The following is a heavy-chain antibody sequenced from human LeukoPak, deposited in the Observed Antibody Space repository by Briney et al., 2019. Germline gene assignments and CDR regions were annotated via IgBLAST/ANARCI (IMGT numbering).Heavy chain of an antibody. J-gene: IGHJ4*02. CDR2: ISGSGGST. V-gene: IGHV3-23*01. Sequence: PGGSLRLSCAASGFTFSSYAMSWVRQAPGRGLEWVSAISGSGGSTYYAGSVKGRFTISRDNSKNTLYLQMNSLRAEDTAVYYCAKSPAYCGGDCYSDYWGQGTLVTVSS. D-gene: IGHD2-21*01. CDR1: GFTFSSYA. CDR3: AKSPAYCGGDCYSDY.